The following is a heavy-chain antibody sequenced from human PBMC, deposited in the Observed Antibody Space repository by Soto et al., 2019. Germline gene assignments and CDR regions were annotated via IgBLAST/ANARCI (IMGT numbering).Heavy chain of an antibody. J-gene: IGHJ5*02. V-gene: IGHV4-39*01. Sequence: QLQLQESGPGLVKPSETLSLTCTVSGRSMSTSGYFWGWIRQPPGKGLEWIGTIYYSGSTYYNPSLKSRVTISVDTSKNQFSLKLSSVTAADTAVYYCATSNWFDPWGQGTLVTVSS. D-gene: IGHD4-4*01. CDR1: GRSMSTSGYF. CDR3: ATSNWFDP. CDR2: IYYSGST.